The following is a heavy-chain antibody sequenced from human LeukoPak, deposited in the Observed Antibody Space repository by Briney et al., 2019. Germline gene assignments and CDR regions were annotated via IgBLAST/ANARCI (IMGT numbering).Heavy chain of an antibody. CDR2: ISTSSSYI. D-gene: IGHD1-1*01. CDR1: GFTFSSYS. J-gene: IGHJ3*02. Sequence: GGSLRLSCAVSGFTFSSYSMNWVRQAPGKGLEWVSSISTSSSYIYYADSVKGRSIISRDNAKNSLYLQMNSLRAEDTAVYYCARSLLDGDAFDIWGQGTMVTVSS. CDR3: ARSLLDGDAFDI. V-gene: IGHV3-21*06.